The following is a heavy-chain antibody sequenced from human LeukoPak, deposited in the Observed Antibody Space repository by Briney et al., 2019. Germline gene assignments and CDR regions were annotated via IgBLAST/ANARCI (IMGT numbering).Heavy chain of an antibody. V-gene: IGHV3-30*18. CDR2: ISYDGSNK. D-gene: IGHD6-6*01. CDR3: AKLPFSRSSGTGEVFDI. Sequence: GGSLRLSCAASGFTFSSYGMHWVRQAPGKGLEWVAVISYDGSNKYYADSVKGRFTISRDNSKNTLYLQMNSLRAEDTAVYYCAKLPFSRSSGTGEVFDIGGQGTMVTVSS. J-gene: IGHJ3*02. CDR1: GFTFSSYG.